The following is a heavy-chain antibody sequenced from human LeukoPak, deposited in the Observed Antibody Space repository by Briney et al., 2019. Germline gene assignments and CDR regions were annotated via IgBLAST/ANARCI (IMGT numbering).Heavy chain of an antibody. CDR2: IYYSGST. CDR3: ARVVGSAGPKIGSFDY. D-gene: IGHD3-22*01. CDR1: GGSISSGGYY. Sequence: SETLSLTCTVSGGSISSGGYYWSWIRQHPGKGLEWIGYIYYSGSTYYNPSPKSRVTISVDTSKNQFSLKLSSVTAADTAVYYCARVVGSAGPKIGSFDYWGQGTLVTVSS. V-gene: IGHV4-31*03. J-gene: IGHJ4*02.